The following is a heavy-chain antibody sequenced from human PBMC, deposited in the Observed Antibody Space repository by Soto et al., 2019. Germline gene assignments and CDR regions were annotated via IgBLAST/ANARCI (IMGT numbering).Heavy chain of an antibody. CDR3: AKVLAYCGGDCALTDAFDI. D-gene: IGHD2-21*02. J-gene: IGHJ3*02. Sequence: EVQLLESGGGLVQPGGSLRLSCAASGFTFSSYAMSWVRQAPGKGLEWVSAISGSGGSTYYADSVKGRFTISRDNSKNTLDLQMNSLRAEDTAVYYCAKVLAYCGGDCALTDAFDIWGQGTMVTVSS. V-gene: IGHV3-23*01. CDR1: GFTFSSYA. CDR2: ISGSGGST.